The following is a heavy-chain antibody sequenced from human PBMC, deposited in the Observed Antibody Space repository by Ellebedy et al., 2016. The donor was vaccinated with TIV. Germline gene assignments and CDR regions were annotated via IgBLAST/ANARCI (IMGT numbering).Heavy chain of an antibody. J-gene: IGHJ4*02. Sequence: SETLSLTXTVSGGSISSGGYYWSWIRQHPGKGLEWIGSIFYRGTTYFNPSLKSRVTVSADTSMHHFSLILNSVTAADTAVYYCVRAGGGAGGYWGQGTLVTVSS. V-gene: IGHV4-31*03. CDR3: VRAGGGAGGY. D-gene: IGHD2-15*01. CDR2: IFYRGTT. CDR1: GGSISSGGYY.